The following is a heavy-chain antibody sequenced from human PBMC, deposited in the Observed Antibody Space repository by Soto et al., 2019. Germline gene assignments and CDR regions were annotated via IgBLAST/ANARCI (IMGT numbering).Heavy chain of an antibody. J-gene: IGHJ6*02. CDR3: AIGLTGATYYAMDV. D-gene: IGHD7-27*01. CDR2: ISGSAGST. V-gene: IGHV3-23*01. CDR1: GFTFSSYA. Sequence: GGSLRLSCAASGFTFSSYAMSWVRQAPGKGLEWVSAISGSAGSTYYADSVKGRFTISRDNSKNTLYLQVSSLRVEDTAVYYCAIGLTGATYYAMDVWGQGTTVNVSS.